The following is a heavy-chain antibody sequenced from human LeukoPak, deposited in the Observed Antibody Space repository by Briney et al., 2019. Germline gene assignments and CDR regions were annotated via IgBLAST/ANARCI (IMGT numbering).Heavy chain of an antibody. J-gene: IGHJ4*02. Sequence: SETLSLTCTVSGDSISSCYWSWVRQPAAKGLEWIGRICTSGTINYNPSLKNRVTMSVDTSKNQFSLKLTSVTAADTAVYYCARDRDYGNSLDYWGQGTLVTVSS. D-gene: IGHD4/OR15-4a*01. CDR2: ICTSGTI. CDR1: GDSISSCY. CDR3: ARDRDYGNSLDY. V-gene: IGHV4-4*07.